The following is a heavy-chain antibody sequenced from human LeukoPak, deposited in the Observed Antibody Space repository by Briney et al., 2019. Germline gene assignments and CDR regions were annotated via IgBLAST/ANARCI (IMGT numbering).Heavy chain of an antibody. D-gene: IGHD1-26*01. J-gene: IGHJ4*02. CDR3: ARSGGYFDY. Sequence: GGSLRLSCAASGFTFSSYSMNWVRQAPGKGLEWVSYISSSSNTMYYGDSVKGRFTISRDNAKNSLYLQMNSLRAEDTAVYYCARSGGYFDYWGQGTLVTVSS. V-gene: IGHV3-48*04. CDR2: ISSSSNTM. CDR1: GFTFSSYS.